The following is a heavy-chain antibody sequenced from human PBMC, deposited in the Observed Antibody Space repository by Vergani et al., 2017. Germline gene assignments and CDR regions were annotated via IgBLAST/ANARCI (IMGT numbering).Heavy chain of an antibody. CDR1: GFTFSSYE. CDR3: ARDSSGWSPFDY. V-gene: IGHV3-48*03. J-gene: IGHJ4*02. Sequence: VQLVESGGGLVQPGGSLRLSCAASGFTFSSYEMNWVRQAPGKGLEWVSYISSSGSTIYYADTVKGRFTISRDNAQNSLYLQMKSLRAEDTAVYYCARDSSGWSPFDYWGQGTLVTVSS. CDR2: ISSSGSTI. D-gene: IGHD6-19*01.